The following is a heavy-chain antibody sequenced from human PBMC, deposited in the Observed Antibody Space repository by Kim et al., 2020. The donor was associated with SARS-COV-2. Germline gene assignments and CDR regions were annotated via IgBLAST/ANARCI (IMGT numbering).Heavy chain of an antibody. V-gene: IGHV3-23*01. D-gene: IGHD2-8*01. CDR2: IGCGGSNI. CDR3: AKDFFAVNGVYDSFDF. Sequence: GGSLRLSCAASGFTFSNFAMNWVRQAPGKAPEWVSHIGCGGSNIYYADSVKGRFTISRDDSKNTLFLHMNSLRAEDTAKYYCAKDFFAVNGVYDSFDFWGPGTTVTVSS. J-gene: IGHJ3*01. CDR1: GFTFSNFA.